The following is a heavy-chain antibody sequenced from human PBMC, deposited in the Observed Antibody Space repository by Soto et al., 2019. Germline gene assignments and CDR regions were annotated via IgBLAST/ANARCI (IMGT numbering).Heavy chain of an antibody. CDR2: MNPNSGNT. Sequence: SVKVSCKASGYTFTSYDINWVRQATGQGLEWMGWMNPNSGNTGYAQKFQGRVTMTRNTSISTAYMELSSLRSEDTAVYYCAREVQLRYFDWSRDLDVWGKGTTVTVSS. D-gene: IGHD3-9*01. CDR3: AREVQLRYFDWSRDLDV. CDR1: GYTFTSYD. J-gene: IGHJ6*04. V-gene: IGHV1-8*01.